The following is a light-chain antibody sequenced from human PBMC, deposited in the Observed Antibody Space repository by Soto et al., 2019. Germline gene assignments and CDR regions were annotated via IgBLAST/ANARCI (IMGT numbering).Light chain of an antibody. CDR1: QSLVYSDGNTY. CDR2: KVS. Sequence: VVMTQSPLSLPVTLGQPASISCRSSQSLVYSDGNTYLNWFQQRPGQSPRRLIYKVSNRDSGVPDRFSGSGSGTDCTLKISRLETEDVGVHYYMQATHWPHTCGQGTKVEIK. V-gene: IGKV2-30*01. J-gene: IGKJ1*01. CDR3: MQATHWPHT.